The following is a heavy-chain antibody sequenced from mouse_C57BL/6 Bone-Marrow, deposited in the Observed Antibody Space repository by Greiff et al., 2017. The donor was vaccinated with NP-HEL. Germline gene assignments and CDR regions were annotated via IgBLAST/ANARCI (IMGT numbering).Heavy chain of an antibody. CDR2: ISSGGSYT. J-gene: IGHJ4*01. CDR3: ARREMDY. CDR1: GFTFSSYG. Sequence: DVQLVESGGDLVKPGGSLKLSCAASGFTFSSYGMSWVRQTPDKRLEWVATISSGGSYTYYPDSVKGRFTISRDNAKNTLYLQMSSLKSEDTAMYYGARREMDYWGQGTSVTVSS. V-gene: IGHV5-6*01.